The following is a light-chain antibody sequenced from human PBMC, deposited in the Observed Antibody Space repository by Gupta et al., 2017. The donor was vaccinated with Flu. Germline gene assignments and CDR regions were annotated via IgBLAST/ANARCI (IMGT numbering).Light chain of an antibody. CDR1: QSVSSN. J-gene: IGKJ1*01. V-gene: IGKV3-15*01. CDR2: GAS. Sequence: EIVMTQSPATLSVSPGERATLSCRASQSVSSNLAWYQQKPGQAPRLLIYGASTRDTGIPPRFSGSGSGTELTLTISSRQSEDFAGYYCQQYKKWPTWTFGQGTKVEIK. CDR3: QQYKKWPTWT.